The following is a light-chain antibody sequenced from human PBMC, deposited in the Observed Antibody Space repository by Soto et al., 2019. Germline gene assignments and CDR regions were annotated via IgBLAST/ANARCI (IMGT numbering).Light chain of an antibody. CDR1: SGHSSYA. CDR3: KTGGAGPP. Sequence: QLVLTQSPSASASLGASVKLTCTLSSGHSSYAIAWHQQQPEKGPRYLMKLNSDGSHSKGDGIPDRFSGSSSGAERYLTISSLQSEDEADFSCKTGGAGPPFGGGTTVTLL. V-gene: IGLV4-69*01. J-gene: IGLJ2*01. CDR2: LNSDGSH.